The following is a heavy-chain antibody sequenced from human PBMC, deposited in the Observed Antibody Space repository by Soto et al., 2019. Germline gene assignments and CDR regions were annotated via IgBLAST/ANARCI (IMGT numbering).Heavy chain of an antibody. CDR3: PRVSLYGGNRLAY. Sequence: PSETLSLTCTVSGGSISSGGYYWSWIRQHPGKGLEWIGYIYYSGSTYYNPSLKSRVTISVDTSKNQFSLKLSSVTAADTAVYYWPRVSLYGGNRLAYWGQGTLVPVSS. CDR2: IYYSGST. J-gene: IGHJ4*02. CDR1: GGSISSGGYY. D-gene: IGHD4-17*01. V-gene: IGHV4-31*03.